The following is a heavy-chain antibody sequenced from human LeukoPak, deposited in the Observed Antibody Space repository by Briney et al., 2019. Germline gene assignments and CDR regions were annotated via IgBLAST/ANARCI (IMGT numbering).Heavy chain of an antibody. CDR1: GYTFTSYD. CDR3: ARGRHDYGDYYFDY. Sequence: GASVKVSCKASGYTFTSYDINWVRQATGQGLEWMGWMNPNSGNTGYAQKFQGRVTMTRNTSISTAYMELSSLRSEDTAGYYCARGRHDYGDYYFDYWGQGTLVTVSS. J-gene: IGHJ4*02. V-gene: IGHV1-8*01. CDR2: MNPNSGNT. D-gene: IGHD4-17*01.